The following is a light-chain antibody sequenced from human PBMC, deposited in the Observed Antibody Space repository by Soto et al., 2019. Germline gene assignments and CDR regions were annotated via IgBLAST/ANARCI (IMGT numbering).Light chain of an antibody. CDR1: SSDVGGYNY. V-gene: IGLV2-14*01. CDR3: SSYTSTSTLGL. J-gene: IGLJ2*01. CDR2: DVS. Sequence: QPVLTQPASVSGSPGQSITISCTGTSSDVGGYNYVSWYQQHPGKAPKLMIYDVSSRPSGVSNRFSGSKSGNTASLTISGLQADDEADYYCSSYTSTSTLGLFGGGTKVTVL.